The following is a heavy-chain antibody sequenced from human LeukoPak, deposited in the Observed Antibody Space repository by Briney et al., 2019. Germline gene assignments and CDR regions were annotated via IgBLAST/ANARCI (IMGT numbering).Heavy chain of an antibody. CDR1: GYTFTVYY. D-gene: IGHD6-13*01. CDR2: INPNNGGT. CDR3: ARDWSGGAAAVYY. Sequence: ASVKVSCTASGYTFTVYYMYWVRQAPGQGLEWMGWINPNNGGTNYAQKFQGRVTMTRDTSINTAHMELSRLRSDDTAVYYCARDWSGGAAAVYYWGQGTLVTVSS. V-gene: IGHV1-2*02. J-gene: IGHJ4*02.